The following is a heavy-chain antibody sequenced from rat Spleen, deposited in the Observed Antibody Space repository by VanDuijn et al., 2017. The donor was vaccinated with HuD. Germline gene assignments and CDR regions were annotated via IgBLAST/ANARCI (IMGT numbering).Heavy chain of an antibody. Sequence: QVQLKESGPGLVQSSQTLSLTCTVSGFSLISYAVNWIRQPPGKGLEWMGVIWGNGNTNYKSVFKSRLSISRDTSKSQVFLKMNNLQTEDTAMYFCATQHYYDGYYRDYWGQGVMVTVSS. CDR1: GFSLISYA. J-gene: IGHJ2*01. D-gene: IGHD1-12*03. V-gene: IGHV2S61*01. CDR3: ATQHYYDGYYRDY. CDR2: IWGNGNT.